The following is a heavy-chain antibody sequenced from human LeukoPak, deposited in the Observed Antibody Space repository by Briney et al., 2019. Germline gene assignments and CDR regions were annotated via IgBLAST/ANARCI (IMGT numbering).Heavy chain of an antibody. D-gene: IGHD3-3*01. J-gene: IGHJ4*02. CDR3: ARGATDFYDFWSN. V-gene: IGHV4-30-4*08. Sequence: SETLSLTCAVSGYSISSGDYYWSWIRQPPGRGLEWIGYIYYSGSTYQNPSLKSRVTISVDTSKNQFSLKLSSVTAADTAVYYCARGATDFYDFWSNWGQGTLVTVSS. CDR2: IYYSGST. CDR1: GYSISSGDYY.